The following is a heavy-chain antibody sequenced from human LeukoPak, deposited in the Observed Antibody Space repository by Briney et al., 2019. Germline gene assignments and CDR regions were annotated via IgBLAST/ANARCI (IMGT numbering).Heavy chain of an antibody. J-gene: IGHJ3*02. CDR2: ISSSSYI. D-gene: IGHD6-6*01. CDR1: GFTFSSYG. Sequence: GGSLRLSCAASGFTFSSYGMHWVRQAPGKGLEWVSSISSSSYIYYADSVKGRFTISRDNAKNSLYLQMNSLRAEDTAVYYCARNPASSSGAFDIWGQGTMVTVSS. V-gene: IGHV3-21*01. CDR3: ARNPASSSGAFDI.